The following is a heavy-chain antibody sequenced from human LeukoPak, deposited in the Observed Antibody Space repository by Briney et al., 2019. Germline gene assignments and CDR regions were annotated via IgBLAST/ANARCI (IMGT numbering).Heavy chain of an antibody. V-gene: IGHV4-59*01. CDR3: ARTTSSWYDLRVFYFDS. Sequence: KPSETLSLTCTVSGGSISSYYWSWIRQPPGKGLEWIGYVYYSGSTNYNPSLKSRVTISEDTSKNQFSLKLSSVTAADTAVYYCARTTSSWYDLRVFYFDSWGQGTLVTVSS. CDR1: GGSISSYY. CDR2: VYYSGST. D-gene: IGHD6-13*01. J-gene: IGHJ4*02.